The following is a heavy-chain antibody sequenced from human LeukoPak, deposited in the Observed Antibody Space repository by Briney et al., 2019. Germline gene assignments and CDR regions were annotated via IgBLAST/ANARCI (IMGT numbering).Heavy chain of an antibody. V-gene: IGHV3-23*01. CDR2: LYSSGGGP. CDR3: ARPRGSGAFDI. Sequence: GGSLRLSCATSGFTFSHYGMNWVRQAPGKGLEWVSALYSSGGGPYYADSVKGRFTISRDNSKNTLYLQMNSLRAEDTAVYYCARPRGSGAFDIWGQGTMVTVSS. CDR1: GFTFSHYG. J-gene: IGHJ3*02. D-gene: IGHD3-10*01.